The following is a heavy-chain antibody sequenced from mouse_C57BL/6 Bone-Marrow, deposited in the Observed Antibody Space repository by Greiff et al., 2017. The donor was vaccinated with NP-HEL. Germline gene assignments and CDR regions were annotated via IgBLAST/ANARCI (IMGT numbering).Heavy chain of an antibody. CDR3: AINLLWYDYAMDY. D-gene: IGHD2-1*01. J-gene: IGHJ4*01. V-gene: IGHV2-5*01. Sequence: VKLVESGPGLVQPSQSLSITCTVSGFSLTSYGVHWVRQSPGKGLEWLGVIWRGGSTDYNAAFMSRLSITKDNSKSQVFFKMNSLQADDTAIYYCAINLLWYDYAMDYWGQGTSVTVSS. CDR1: GFSLTSYG. CDR2: IWRGGST.